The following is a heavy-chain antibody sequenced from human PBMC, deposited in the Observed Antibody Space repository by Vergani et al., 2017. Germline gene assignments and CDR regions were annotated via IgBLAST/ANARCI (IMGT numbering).Heavy chain of an antibody. CDR1: GGSFSGYY. J-gene: IGHJ6*03. D-gene: IGHD2-2*01. V-gene: IGHV4-34*01. Sequence: QVQLQQWGAGLLKPSETLSLTCAVYGGSFSGYYWSWIRQPPGKGLEWIGEINHSGSTNYNPSLKSRVTISVDTSKNQFSLKLSSVTAADTAVYYCARGIVVVPTLYYYYMDVWGKGP. CDR2: INHSGST. CDR3: ARGIVVVPTLYYYYMDV.